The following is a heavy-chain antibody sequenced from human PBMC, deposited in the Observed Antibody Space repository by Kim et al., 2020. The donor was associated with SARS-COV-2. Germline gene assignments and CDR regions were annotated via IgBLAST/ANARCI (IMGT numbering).Heavy chain of an antibody. CDR1: GFTFSSNY. Sequence: GGSLRHSCAASGFTFSSNYMSWVRQAPGKGLEWVSVIYGNGNTYYADSVKGRFSISRDNSKNTLYLQMYSLRAEDTAVYYCARADAIAAAGYFQHWGQGTLVIVSS. V-gene: IGHV3-66*01. D-gene: IGHD6-13*01. J-gene: IGHJ1*01. CDR2: IYGNGNT. CDR3: ARADAIAAAGYFQH.